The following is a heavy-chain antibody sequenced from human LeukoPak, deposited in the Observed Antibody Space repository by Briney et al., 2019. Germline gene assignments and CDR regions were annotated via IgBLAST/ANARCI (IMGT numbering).Heavy chain of an antibody. D-gene: IGHD6-13*01. CDR3: ARPSRPYRISEYFQH. V-gene: IGHV3-48*03. Sequence: PGGSLRLSCAASGFTFSSYEMNWVRQVPGKGLEWISYISSSGSTIYFADSVKGRFTISRDNAKNSLYLQMNSLRAEDTAVYYCARPSRPYRISEYFQHWGQGTLVIVSS. J-gene: IGHJ1*01. CDR2: ISSSGSTI. CDR1: GFTFSSYE.